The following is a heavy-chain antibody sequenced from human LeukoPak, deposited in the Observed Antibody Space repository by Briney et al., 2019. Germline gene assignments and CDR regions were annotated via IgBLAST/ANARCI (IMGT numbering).Heavy chain of an antibody. CDR3: TRDQHYNFWSGYPCFDY. CDR2: IKQDGSEK. V-gene: IGHV3-7*01. Sequence: GGSLRLSCAASGFTFSSYWMSWVRKAPGKGLEWVANIKQDGSEKYYVDSVRGRFTISRDNAKNSLYLQMNSLRDEDTAVYYCTRDQHYNFWSGYPCFDYWGQGTLVTVSS. J-gene: IGHJ4*02. D-gene: IGHD3-3*01. CDR1: GFTFSSYW.